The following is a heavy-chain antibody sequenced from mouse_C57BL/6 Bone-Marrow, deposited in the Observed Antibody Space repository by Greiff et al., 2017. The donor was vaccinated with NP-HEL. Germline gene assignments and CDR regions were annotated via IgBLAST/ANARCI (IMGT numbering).Heavy chain of an antibody. CDR3: AKNSHGSSYWYFDV. CDR1: GFSLTSYG. CDR2: IWRGGST. Sequence: QVQLQQSGPGLVQPSQSLSITCTVSGFSLTSYGVHWVRQSPGKGLEWLGVIWRGGSTDYNAAFMSRLSITKDNSMSQVFFKMNSLQADDTAIYYCAKNSHGSSYWYFDVWGTGTTVTVSS. V-gene: IGHV2-5*01. D-gene: IGHD1-1*01. J-gene: IGHJ1*03.